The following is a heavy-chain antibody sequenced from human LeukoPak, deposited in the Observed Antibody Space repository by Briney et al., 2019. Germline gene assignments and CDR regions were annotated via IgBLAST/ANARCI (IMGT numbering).Heavy chain of an antibody. CDR2: IYYSGTT. V-gene: IGHV4-31*03. CDR1: DNSINSGGYY. D-gene: IGHD2-2*02. J-gene: IGHJ2*01. Sequence: SQTLSLTCTVSDNSINSGGYYWRWIRQRPGRGLEWIGYIYYSGTTSYNPSLRSRVTISVDTSKNQFALKLFSVTAADTAVYYCASNIPFDLWGRGTLVTVSS. CDR3: ASNIPFDL.